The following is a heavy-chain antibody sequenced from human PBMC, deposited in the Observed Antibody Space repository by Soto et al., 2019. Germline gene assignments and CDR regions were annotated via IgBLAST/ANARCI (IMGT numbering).Heavy chain of an antibody. CDR2: ISGSGGST. Sequence: EVQLLESGGGLVQPRGSLRLSCAASGFTFSSYAMSWVRQAPGKGLEWVSAISGSGGSTYYADSVKGRFTISRDNSKNTLYLQMHSMRAEDTAVYYCAKANTYYDFWSGLGGWGQGTLVTVSS. V-gene: IGHV3-23*01. CDR1: GFTFSSYA. CDR3: AKANTYYDFWSGLGG. J-gene: IGHJ4*02. D-gene: IGHD3-3*01.